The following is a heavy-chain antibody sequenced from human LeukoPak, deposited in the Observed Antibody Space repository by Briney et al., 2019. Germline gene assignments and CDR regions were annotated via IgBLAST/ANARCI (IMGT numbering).Heavy chain of an antibody. CDR1: GGSISSSSYY. V-gene: IGHV4-39*01. CDR3: ARHLATSIDP. J-gene: IGHJ5*02. Sequence: PSQTLSLTCTVSGGSISSSSYYWGWIRQPPGKGLEWIGSTYYSGSTYYNPSLKSRVTISVDTSKNQFSLKLSSVTAADTAVYYCARHLATSIDPWGQGTLVTVSS. CDR2: TYYSGST. D-gene: IGHD5-12*01.